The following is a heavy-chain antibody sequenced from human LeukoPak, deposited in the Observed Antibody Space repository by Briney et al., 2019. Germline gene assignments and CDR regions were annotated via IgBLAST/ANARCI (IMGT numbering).Heavy chain of an antibody. Sequence: ASVKVSCKASGYTFTSYDINWVRQATGQGLEWMGWMNPNSGNTGYAQKFQGRVTITRNASISTAYMELSSLRSEDTAVYYCARDTIFGVVSYYYYYMDVWGKGTTVTVSS. CDR2: MNPNSGNT. V-gene: IGHV1-8*03. D-gene: IGHD3-3*01. J-gene: IGHJ6*03. CDR3: ARDTIFGVVSYYYYYMDV. CDR1: GYTFTSYD.